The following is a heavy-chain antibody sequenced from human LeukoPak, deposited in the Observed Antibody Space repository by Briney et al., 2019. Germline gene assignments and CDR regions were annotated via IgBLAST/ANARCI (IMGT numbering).Heavy chain of an antibody. CDR3: ARAPTVLVGYCSSSSCQADY. Sequence: GGSLRLSCAASGFTFSSYAMHWVRQAPGKGLEWVAVISYDGSNKYCADSVKGRFTISRDNSKNTLYLQMNSLRAEDTAVYYCARAPTVLVGYCSSSSCQADYWGQGTLVTVSS. V-gene: IGHV3-30-3*01. CDR2: ISYDGSNK. D-gene: IGHD2-2*01. J-gene: IGHJ4*02. CDR1: GFTFSSYA.